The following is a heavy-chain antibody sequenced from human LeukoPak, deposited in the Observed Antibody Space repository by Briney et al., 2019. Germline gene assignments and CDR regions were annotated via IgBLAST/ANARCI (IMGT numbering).Heavy chain of an antibody. V-gene: IGHV4-59*01. CDR3: ARGYSSRLIHY. Sequence: PSETLSLTCTVSGGSISTYYWSWIRQPPGKGLEWIGSIYYSGSTYYNPSLKSRVTISVDTSKNQFSLKLNSVTAADTAVYFCARGYSSRLIHYWGQGNLVTVSS. J-gene: IGHJ4*02. CDR2: IYYSGST. CDR1: GGSISTYY. D-gene: IGHD6-13*01.